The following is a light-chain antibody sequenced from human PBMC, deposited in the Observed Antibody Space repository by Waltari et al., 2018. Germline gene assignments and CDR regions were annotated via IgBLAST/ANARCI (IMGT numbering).Light chain of an antibody. CDR3: SSYAGSVV. CDR1: SSDIGSDNV. J-gene: IGLJ3*02. CDR2: GVN. V-gene: IGLV2-23*02. Sequence: QSALTQPASVSGSRGQSTTISCTGCSSDIGSDNVVSWYQHHPGKAPKLLIYGVNNRPSGVSNRFSGSKSGNTASLTISGLQAEDEADYYCSSYAGSVVFGGGTKLTVL.